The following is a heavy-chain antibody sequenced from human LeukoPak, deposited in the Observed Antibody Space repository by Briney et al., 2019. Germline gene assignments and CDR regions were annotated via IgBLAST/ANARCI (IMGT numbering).Heavy chain of an antibody. CDR3: ARALRFRYSSS. V-gene: IGHV3-21*01. CDR2: ISSSSSYI. Sequence: GGSLRLSCAASGCTFSSYSMNWVRQAPGKGLEWVSSISSSSSYIYYADSVKGRFTISRDNAKNSLYLQMNSLRAEDAAVYYCARALRFRYSSSWGQGTLVTVSS. D-gene: IGHD6-13*01. CDR1: GCTFSSYS. J-gene: IGHJ4*02.